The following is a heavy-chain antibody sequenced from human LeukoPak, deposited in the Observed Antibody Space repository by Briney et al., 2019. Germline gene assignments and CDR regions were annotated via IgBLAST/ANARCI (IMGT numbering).Heavy chain of an antibody. V-gene: IGHV1-2*06. CDR3: ARDIAVTIPADY. CDR2: INPNSGGT. D-gene: IGHD6-19*01. Sequence: ASVKVSCKASGYTFTGYYMHWVRQAPGQGLEWMGRINPNSGGTNYAQKFQGRVTMTRDTSISTAYMELSRLRSDDTAVYYCARDIAVTIPADYWGQGTLVTVSS. CDR1: GYTFTGYY. J-gene: IGHJ4*02.